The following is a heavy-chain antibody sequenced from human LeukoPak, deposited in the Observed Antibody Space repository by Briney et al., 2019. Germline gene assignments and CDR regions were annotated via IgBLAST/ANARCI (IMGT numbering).Heavy chain of an antibody. D-gene: IGHD2-2*01. CDR3: TTGAVVPAAMMRDYYYYGMDV. Sequence: PGESLRLSCAASGFTFSNAWMSWVRQAPGEGLEWVGRIKSKTDGGTTDYAAPVKGRFTISRDDSKNTLYLQMNSLKTEDTAVYYCTTGAVVPAAMMRDYYYYGMDVWGQGTTVTVSS. V-gene: IGHV3-15*01. CDR2: IKSKTDGGTT. CDR1: GFTFSNAW. J-gene: IGHJ6*02.